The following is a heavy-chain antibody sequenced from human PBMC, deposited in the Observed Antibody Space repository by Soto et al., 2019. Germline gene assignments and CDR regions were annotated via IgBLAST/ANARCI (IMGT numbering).Heavy chain of an antibody. CDR2: VSTFHGDT. CDR1: GYSFTDEA. D-gene: IGHD3-10*01. Sequence: QPQLVQSGGEVRKPGASVTVSCKASGYSFTDEAISWVPRPPEQGLGWMGWVSTFHGDTNFAQKFRARLTLTTDASTTTDFLELRSLTSADTAVYYCARDLAVIAGVMDVWGQGTTVYVSS. V-gene: IGHV1-18*01. J-gene: IGHJ6*02. CDR3: ARDLAVIAGVMDV.